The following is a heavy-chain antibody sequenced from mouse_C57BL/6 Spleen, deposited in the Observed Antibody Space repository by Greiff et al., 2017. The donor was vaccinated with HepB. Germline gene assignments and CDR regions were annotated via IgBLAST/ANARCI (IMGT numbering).Heavy chain of an antibody. CDR1: GYTFTDYE. Sequence: VQLQQSGAELVRPGASVTLSCKASGYTFTDYEMHWVKQTPVHVLEWIGAIDPETGGTAYNQKFKGKAILTADKSSSTAYMELRSLTSEDSAVYYCTRGITTVVEYFDVWGTGTTVTVSS. CDR2: IDPETGGT. V-gene: IGHV1-15*01. J-gene: IGHJ1*03. D-gene: IGHD1-1*01. CDR3: TRGITTVVEYFDV.